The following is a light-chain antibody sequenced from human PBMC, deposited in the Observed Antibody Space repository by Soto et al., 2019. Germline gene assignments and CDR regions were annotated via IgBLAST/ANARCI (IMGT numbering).Light chain of an antibody. Sequence: DIRMTQSPSSLSSSVGDRVTIACRASQDISTYLAWYQQKPEKVPKLLIYAASTLLSGVPSRFSGSGSGTDFTLTISSLQPEDVATYYCQKYNNAPLTLGQGTKVDSK. J-gene: IGKJ1*01. CDR2: AAS. CDR3: QKYNNAPLT. V-gene: IGKV1-27*01. CDR1: QDISTY.